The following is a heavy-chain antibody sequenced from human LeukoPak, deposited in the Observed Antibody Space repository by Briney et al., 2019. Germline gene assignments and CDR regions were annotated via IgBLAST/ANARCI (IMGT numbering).Heavy chain of an antibody. J-gene: IGHJ6*03. V-gene: IGHV1-2*02. CDR1: GYTFTGYY. CDR2: INPNSGGT. Sequence: ASVKVPCKASGYTFTGYYMHWVRQAPGQGLEWMGWINPNSGGTNYAQKFQGRVTMTRDTSISTAYMELSRLRSDDTAVYYCARTHGAYYYYMDVWGKGTTATVSS. D-gene: IGHD3-16*01. CDR3: ARTHGAYYYYMDV.